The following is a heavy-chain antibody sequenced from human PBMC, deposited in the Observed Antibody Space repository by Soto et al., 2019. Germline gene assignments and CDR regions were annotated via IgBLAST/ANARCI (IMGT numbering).Heavy chain of an antibody. Sequence: QVQLVQSGAEVKKPGSSVKVSCKSSGHTFSSHSINWVRQAPGQGLEWMGGIIPIFGPANFAKKFQGRVTITADESTTTAYMELNSLRSEDTAAYYSATGSFTSTGGRIGYHYNALDVWGQGTTVTVSS. D-gene: IGHD2-2*01. CDR2: IIPIFGPA. V-gene: IGHV1-69*01. J-gene: IGHJ6*02. CDR1: GHTFSSHS. CDR3: ATGSFTSTGGRIGYHYNALDV.